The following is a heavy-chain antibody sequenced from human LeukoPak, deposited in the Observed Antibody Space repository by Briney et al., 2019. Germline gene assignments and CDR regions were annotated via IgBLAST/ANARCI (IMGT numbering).Heavy chain of an antibody. CDR1: GFIVSDNY. V-gene: IGHV3-53*01. Sequence: GGSLRLSCAASGFIVSDNYMSWVRQAPGQGLEWVSVIYSGGSTYYADSVKGRFTISRDNSKNTVFLQLHSLRAEDTAVYYCAGYHYDSSGYPYYFDYWGQGTLVTVSS. CDR3: AGYHYDSSGYPYYFDY. D-gene: IGHD3-22*01. J-gene: IGHJ4*02. CDR2: IYSGGST.